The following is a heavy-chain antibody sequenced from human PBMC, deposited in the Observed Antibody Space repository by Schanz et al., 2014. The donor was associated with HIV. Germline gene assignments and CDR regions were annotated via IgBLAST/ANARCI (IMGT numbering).Heavy chain of an antibody. V-gene: IGHV3-30*03. CDR1: GFTFSSYA. Sequence: QVQLVESGGGVVQPGRSLRLSCAASGFTFSSYAMHWVRQAPGKGLEWVAVISYDGSNKYYADSVKGRFTISRDNSKNSLSLQMNSLRAEDTAVYYCARPDYDCWVDVWGQGTTVTVSS. CDR2: ISYDGSNK. CDR3: ARPDYDCWVDV. J-gene: IGHJ6*02. D-gene: IGHD3-3*01.